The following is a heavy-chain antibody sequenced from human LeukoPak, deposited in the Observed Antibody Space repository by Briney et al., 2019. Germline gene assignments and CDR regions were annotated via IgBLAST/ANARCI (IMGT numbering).Heavy chain of an antibody. CDR1: GGSLSSGGYS. CDR3: ARGKYYYDSSGYSSDAFDI. CDR2: IYHSGST. J-gene: IGHJ3*02. V-gene: IGHV4-30-2*01. Sequence: SQTLSLTCAVSGGSLSSGGYSWIWLRQPPGKGRESIGYIYHSGSTYYNPSLKSRITISVDRSKNQFSLKLSSVTAADTAVYYCARGKYYYDSSGYSSDAFDIWGQGQWSPSRQ. D-gene: IGHD3-22*01.